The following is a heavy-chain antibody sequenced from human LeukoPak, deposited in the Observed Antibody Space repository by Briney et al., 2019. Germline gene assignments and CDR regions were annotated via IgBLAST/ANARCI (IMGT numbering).Heavy chain of an antibody. CDR2: IYYSGTT. CDR1: GGSISSGGHF. CDR3: ARHDSSGQFDY. D-gene: IGHD3-22*01. J-gene: IGHJ4*02. V-gene: IGHV4-31*03. Sequence: SQTLSLTCTVSGGSISSGGHFWSWIRQHPGKGLEWIGYIYYSGTTYYNPSLKSRVTISVDASKNQFSLKLSSVTAADTAVYYCARHDSSGQFDYWGQGALVTVSS.